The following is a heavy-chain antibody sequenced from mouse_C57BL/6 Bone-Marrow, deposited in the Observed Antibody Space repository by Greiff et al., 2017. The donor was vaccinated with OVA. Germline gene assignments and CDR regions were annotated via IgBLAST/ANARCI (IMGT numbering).Heavy chain of an antibody. CDR3: ARHPHYYGSSYDWYFDV. J-gene: IGHJ1*03. V-gene: IGHV5-12*01. CDR1: GFTFSDYY. D-gene: IGHD1-1*01. Sequence: DVKLVESGGGLVQPGGSLKLSCAASGFTFSDYYMYWVRQTPEKRLEWVAYISNGGGSTYYPDTVKGRFTISRDNAKNTLYLQMSRLKSEDTAMYYCARHPHYYGSSYDWYFDVWGTGTTVTVSS. CDR2: ISNGGGST.